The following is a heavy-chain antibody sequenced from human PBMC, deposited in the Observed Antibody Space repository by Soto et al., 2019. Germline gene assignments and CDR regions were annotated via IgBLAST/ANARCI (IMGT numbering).Heavy chain of an antibody. CDR2: IIPIFGTA. J-gene: IGHJ6*02. Sequence: SVKVSCKASGGTFSSYAISWVRQAPLQGLEWMVGIIPIFGTANYAQKFQGRVTITADESTSTAYMELSSLRSEDTAVYYCPRDVTFSGFGVVIQEDRYYYGMDVSG. CDR1: GGTFSSYA. V-gene: IGHV1-69*13. D-gene: IGHD3-3*01. CDR3: PRDVTFSGFGVVIQEDRYYYGMDV.